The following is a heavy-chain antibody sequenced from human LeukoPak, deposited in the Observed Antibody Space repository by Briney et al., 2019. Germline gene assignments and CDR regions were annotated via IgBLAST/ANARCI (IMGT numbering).Heavy chain of an antibody. Sequence: SETLSLTCTVSGGSISSYYWSWIWQPPGKGLEWIGYIYYSGSTNYNPSHKSRVTISVDTSKNQFSLKLSSVTAADTAVYYCARDGRHYYGSGSYYPHEFDYWGQGTLVTVSS. D-gene: IGHD3-10*01. J-gene: IGHJ4*02. CDR3: ARDGRHYYGSGSYYPHEFDY. V-gene: IGHV4-59*01. CDR2: IYYSGST. CDR1: GGSISSYY.